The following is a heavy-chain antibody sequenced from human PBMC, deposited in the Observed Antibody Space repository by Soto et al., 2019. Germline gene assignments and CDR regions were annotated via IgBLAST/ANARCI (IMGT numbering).Heavy chain of an antibody. CDR3: ARAGDCSTTSYYPDYSSDSLDY. V-gene: IGHV1-46*01. J-gene: IGHJ4*02. D-gene: IGHD2-2*03. CDR2: INPTVGST. Sequence: QVQLAQSGAEVKKPGASVKVSCRASGYTFTNYYMHWVRQAPGQGLEWMGIINPTVGSTSYTQKFQGRVSMAPDTSTCTVYMELSSLRSEDTAVYYCARAGDCSTTSYYPDYSSDSLDYWGEGTLVTFSA. CDR1: GYTFTNYY.